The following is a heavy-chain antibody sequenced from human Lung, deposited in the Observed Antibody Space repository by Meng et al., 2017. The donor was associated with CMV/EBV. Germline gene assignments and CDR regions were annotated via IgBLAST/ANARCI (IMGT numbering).Heavy chain of an antibody. D-gene: IGHD2-2*02. CDR3: ARGRGKPAAIYYYGMDV. V-gene: IGHV4-34*01. Sequence: LXXAVYGGSFSGYYWSWIRQPPGKGLEWIGEINHSGSTNYNPSLKSRVTISVDTSKNQFSLKLSSVTAADTAVYYCARGRGKPAAIYYYGMDVWGQGXTVTVSS. J-gene: IGHJ6*02. CDR1: GGSFSGYY. CDR2: INHSGST.